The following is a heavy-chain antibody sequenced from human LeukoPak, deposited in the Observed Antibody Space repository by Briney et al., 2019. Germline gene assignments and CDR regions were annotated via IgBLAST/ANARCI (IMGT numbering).Heavy chain of an antibody. J-gene: IGHJ3*02. CDR3: AREWWRQGAFDI. CDR1: GFTFSSYA. V-gene: IGHV3-30-3*01. D-gene: IGHD2-15*01. Sequence: GGSLRLSCAASGFTFSSYAMHWVRQAPGKGLEWVAVISYDGSNKYYADSVKGRFTISRDNSKNTLHLQMNSLRAEDTAVYYCAREWWRQGAFDIWGQGTMVTVSS. CDR2: ISYDGSNK.